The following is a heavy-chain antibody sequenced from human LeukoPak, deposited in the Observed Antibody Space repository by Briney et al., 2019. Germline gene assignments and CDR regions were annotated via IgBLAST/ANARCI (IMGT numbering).Heavy chain of an antibody. J-gene: IGHJ4*02. D-gene: IGHD6-19*01. Sequence: ASVKVSCKASGYTFTSYYMHWVRQAPGQGLEWMGIINPSGGSTSYAQKFQGRVTMTRDTSTSTVYMELSGLRSEDTAVYYCARDKRSTRNSSGWYFGYWGQGTLVTVSS. CDR2: INPSGGST. CDR3: ARDKRSTRNSSGWYFGY. V-gene: IGHV1-46*01. CDR1: GYTFTSYY.